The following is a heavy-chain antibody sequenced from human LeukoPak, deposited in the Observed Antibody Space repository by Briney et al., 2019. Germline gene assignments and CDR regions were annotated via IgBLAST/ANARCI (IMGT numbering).Heavy chain of an antibody. D-gene: IGHD3-22*01. CDR1: GYTFTSYG. J-gene: IGHJ3*02. Sequence: GASVKVSCKASGYTFTSYGISWVRQAPGQGLEWMGWISAYNGNTNYAQKLQGRVTMTTDTSTSTAYMELRSLRSDDTAVYYCAIYYDSSGSIAPLLAFDIWGQGTMVTVSS. CDR3: AIYYDSSGSIAPLLAFDI. CDR2: ISAYNGNT. V-gene: IGHV1-18*01.